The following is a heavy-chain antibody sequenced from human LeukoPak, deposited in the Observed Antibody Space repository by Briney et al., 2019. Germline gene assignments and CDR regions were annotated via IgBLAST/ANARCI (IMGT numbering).Heavy chain of an antibody. CDR3: ARQSSSSSVDY. Sequence: SETLSLTCAVYGGSFSGYYWSWIRQPPGKGLEWIGEINHSGSTHYNPSLTSRVTISVDTSKNQFSLKLSAVTAADTAVYYCARQSSSSSVDYWGQGTLVTVSS. V-gene: IGHV4-34*01. J-gene: IGHJ4*02. CDR1: GGSFSGYY. D-gene: IGHD6-6*01. CDR2: INHSGST.